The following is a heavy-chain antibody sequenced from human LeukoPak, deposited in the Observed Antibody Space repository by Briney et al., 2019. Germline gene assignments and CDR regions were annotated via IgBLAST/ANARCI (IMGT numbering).Heavy chain of an antibody. Sequence: GGSLRLSCAASGFTFSDYYMSWIRQAPGKGLEWVSSISGSGGSTYYADSVKGRFTISRDNSKNTLYLQMNSLRAEDTAVYYCAKDTLWFGELFFDYWGQGTPVTVSS. V-gene: IGHV3-23*01. CDR1: GFTFSDYY. CDR3: AKDTLWFGELFFDY. J-gene: IGHJ4*02. CDR2: ISGSGGST. D-gene: IGHD3-10*01.